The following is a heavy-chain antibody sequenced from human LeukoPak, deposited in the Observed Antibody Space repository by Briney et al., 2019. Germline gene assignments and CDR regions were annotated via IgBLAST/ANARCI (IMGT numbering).Heavy chain of an antibody. CDR3: AREGVGYAFFDRDDDAFDI. J-gene: IGHJ3*02. V-gene: IGHV1-8*01. CDR2: MNPNSGNT. Sequence: ASVKVSCKASGYTFTSYDINWVRQATGQGLEWMGWMNPNSGNTGYAQKFQGRVTMTRNTSISTAYMELSSLRSEDTAVYYCAREGVGYAFFDRDDDAFDIWGQGTMVTVSS. CDR1: GYTFTSYD. D-gene: IGHD2-2*01.